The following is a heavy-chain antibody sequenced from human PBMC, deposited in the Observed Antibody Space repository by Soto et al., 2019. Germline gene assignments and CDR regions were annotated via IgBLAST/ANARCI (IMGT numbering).Heavy chain of an antibody. CDR2: ISWNSGSI. Sequence: EVQLVESGGGLVQPGRSLRLSCAASGFTFDDYAMHWVRQAPGKGLEWVSGISWNSGSIGYADSVKGRFTISRDNAKNSLYLQMNSLRAEDTALYYCAKDMYLRYSSSAVAFDIWGQGTMVTVSS. CDR3: AKDMYLRYSSSAVAFDI. CDR1: GFTFDDYA. V-gene: IGHV3-9*01. J-gene: IGHJ3*02. D-gene: IGHD6-13*01.